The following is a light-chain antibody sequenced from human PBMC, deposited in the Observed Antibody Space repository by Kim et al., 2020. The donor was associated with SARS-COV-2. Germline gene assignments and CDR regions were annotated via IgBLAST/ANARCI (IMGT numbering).Light chain of an antibody. CDR1: QDIRND. V-gene: IGKV1-17*01. J-gene: IGKJ5*01. CDR3: LQHSTYPFS. CDR2: GAS. Sequence: PSVGHRVTITCRASQDIRNDFGWYPQHPGRAPKRLIYGASSLQSGVPSLFSGSGSGTEFPLTISSVQPEDFATYFCLQHSTYPFSFGQWTRLEIK.